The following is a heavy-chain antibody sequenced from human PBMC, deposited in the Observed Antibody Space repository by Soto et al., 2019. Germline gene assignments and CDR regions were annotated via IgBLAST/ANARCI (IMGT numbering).Heavy chain of an antibody. CDR1: GGSISSSSYY. V-gene: IGHV4-39*01. Sequence: QLQLQESGPGLVKPSETLSLTCTVSGGSISSSSYYWGWIRQPPGKGLEWIGSIYYSGSTYYNPSLKSRVTISVDTSKNQFSLKLSSVTAADTAVYYCARTPSTAMGYFAYWGQGTLVTVSS. CDR3: ARTPSTAMGYFAY. CDR2: IYYSGST. J-gene: IGHJ4*02. D-gene: IGHD5-18*01.